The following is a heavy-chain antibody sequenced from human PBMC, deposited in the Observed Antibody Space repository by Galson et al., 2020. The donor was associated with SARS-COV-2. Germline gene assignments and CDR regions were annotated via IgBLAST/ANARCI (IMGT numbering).Heavy chain of an antibody. J-gene: IGHJ4*02. V-gene: IGHV3-30*03. Sequence: GESLKISCAASGFTFSRHGMHWVRQTPGKGLEWVAVLSFDGSRDSYVESVEGRFTISRDNSNNTLYLHLDSLRPEDTAVYYCARQPRGPSSGYAPFDYWGQGTLVTVSS. CDR1: GFTFSRHG. D-gene: IGHD3-22*01. CDR2: LSFDGSRD. CDR3: ARQPRGPSSGYAPFDY.